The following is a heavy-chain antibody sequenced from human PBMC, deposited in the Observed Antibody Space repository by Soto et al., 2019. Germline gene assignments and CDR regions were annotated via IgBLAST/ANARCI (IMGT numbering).Heavy chain of an antibody. Sequence: GGSLRLSCAASGFTFSSYSMNWVRQAPGKGLEWVSYISSSSSTIYYADSVKGRFTISRDNAKNSLYLQMNSLRDEDTAVYYCARAGNWRFGELKPYYYYYGMDVWGQGTTVTVSS. CDR3: ARAGNWRFGELKPYYYYYGMDV. CDR2: ISSSSSTI. D-gene: IGHD3-10*01. V-gene: IGHV3-48*02. J-gene: IGHJ6*02. CDR1: GFTFSSYS.